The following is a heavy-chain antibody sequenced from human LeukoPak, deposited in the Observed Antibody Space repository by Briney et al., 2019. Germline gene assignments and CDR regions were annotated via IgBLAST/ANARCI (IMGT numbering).Heavy chain of an antibody. CDR2: IYYSGST. CDR3: AGSGYSYGHGDY. Sequence: SETLSLTCTVSGGSISSDNYYWGWIRQPPGKGLEFIGSIYYSGSTYYNPSLKSRVTISVDTSKNQFSLKLSSVTAADTAVYYCAGSGYSYGHGDYWGQGTLVTVSS. CDR1: GGSISSDNYY. D-gene: IGHD5-18*01. V-gene: IGHV4-39*07. J-gene: IGHJ4*02.